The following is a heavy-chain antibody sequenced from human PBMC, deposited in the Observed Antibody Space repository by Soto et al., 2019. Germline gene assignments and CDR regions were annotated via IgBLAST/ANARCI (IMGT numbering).Heavy chain of an antibody. Sequence: QVQLQESGPGLVKPSETLSLTCTVSGDSVSRYSWSWIRQPPGKGLEWIGHMHYSGSTNYNPSLDSRVTMSVDTSKNQFSLHLTSVTAADTAVYYCARLTTKPSNTGGYYYYMDVWGKGTTLTFSS. CDR2: MHYSGST. V-gene: IGHV4-59*08. CDR1: GDSVSRYS. D-gene: IGHD3-3*01. J-gene: IGHJ6*03. CDR3: ARLTTKPSNTGGYYYYMDV.